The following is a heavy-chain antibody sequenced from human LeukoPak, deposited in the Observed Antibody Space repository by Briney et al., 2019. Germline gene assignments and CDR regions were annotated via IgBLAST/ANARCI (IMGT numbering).Heavy chain of an antibody. Sequence: SETLSLTCTVSGGSISSSYWSWIRQPPGKGLEWIGYIYYSGSTNYNPSFKSRVAISVDTSKNQFSLRLSSVTAADTAVYYCATWGIAVAGTFDYWGQGTLVTVST. V-gene: IGHV4-59*08. CDR2: IYYSGST. CDR3: ATWGIAVAGTFDY. CDR1: GGSISSSY. D-gene: IGHD6-19*01. J-gene: IGHJ4*02.